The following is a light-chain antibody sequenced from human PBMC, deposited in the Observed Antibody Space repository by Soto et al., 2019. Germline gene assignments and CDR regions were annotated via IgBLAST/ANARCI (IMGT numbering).Light chain of an antibody. J-gene: IGKJ3*01. CDR2: GAS. CDR1: QSVSSN. CDR3: HQYNHWPFA. V-gene: IGKV3-15*01. Sequence: EIVMTQSPATLSVSPGERATLSCRASQSVSSNLAWYQQKPGQAPRLLIYGASTRATGIPARFSGSGSGTEFTLTISSLQSEDFAVYYCHQYNHWPFAFGPGTKVDIK.